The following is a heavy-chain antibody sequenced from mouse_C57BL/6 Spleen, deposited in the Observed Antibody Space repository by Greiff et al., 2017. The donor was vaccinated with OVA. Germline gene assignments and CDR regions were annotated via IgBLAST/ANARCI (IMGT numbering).Heavy chain of an antibody. D-gene: IGHD2-4*01. CDR2: ISDGGSYT. Sequence: EVKVVESGGGLVKPGGSLKLSCAASGFTFSSYAMSWVRQTPEKRLEWVATISDGGSYTYYPDNVKGRFTISRDNAKNNLYLQMSHLKSEDTAMYYCARVIYDYDPFAYWGQGTLVTVSA. CDR1: GFTFSSYA. V-gene: IGHV5-4*03. J-gene: IGHJ3*01. CDR3: ARVIYDYDPFAY.